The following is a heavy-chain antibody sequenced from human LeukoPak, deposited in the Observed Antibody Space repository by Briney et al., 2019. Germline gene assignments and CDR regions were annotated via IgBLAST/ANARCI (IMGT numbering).Heavy chain of an antibody. CDR2: IKQDGSEK. CDR1: GFTFSSYW. J-gene: IGHJ6*02. V-gene: IGHV3-7*01. Sequence: PGGSLRLSCAASGFTFSSYWMSWVRQAPGKGLEWVAHIKQDGSEKYYVDSVKGRFTISRDNAKNSLYLQMNSLRAEDTAVYYCAREDWNRYYYYYGMDVWGQGTTVTVSS. CDR3: AREDWNRYYYYYGMDV. D-gene: IGHD1-1*01.